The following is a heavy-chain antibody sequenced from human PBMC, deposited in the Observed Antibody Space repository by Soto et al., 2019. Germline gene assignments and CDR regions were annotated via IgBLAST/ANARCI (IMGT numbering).Heavy chain of an antibody. D-gene: IGHD1-26*01. V-gene: IGHV1-69*13. CDR1: GGTLSNYA. CDR3: ASRERVGAFDI. CDR2: IIPILGPA. J-gene: IGHJ3*02. Sequence: SVKVSCKASGGTLSNYAISWVRQAPGQGLEWMGGIIPILGPANYAQKFQDRVTITADESTSTTYMELSSLRSEDAAVYYCASRERVGAFDIWGQGTMVTVSS.